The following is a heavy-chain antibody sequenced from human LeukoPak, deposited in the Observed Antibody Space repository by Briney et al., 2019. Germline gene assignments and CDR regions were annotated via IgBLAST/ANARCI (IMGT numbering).Heavy chain of an antibody. V-gene: IGHV4-39*01. Sequence: PSETLSLTCTVSGGSISSSSYYWGWIRQPPGKGLEWIGSIYYSGSTYYNPSLKSRVTISVDTSKNQFSLKLSSVTAADTAVYYCASRYPSGPFDYWGQGTLVTVST. CDR2: IYYSGST. D-gene: IGHD3-10*01. CDR3: ASRYPSGPFDY. J-gene: IGHJ4*02. CDR1: GGSISSSSYY.